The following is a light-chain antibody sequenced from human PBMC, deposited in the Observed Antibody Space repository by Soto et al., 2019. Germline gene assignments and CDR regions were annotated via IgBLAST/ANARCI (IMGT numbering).Light chain of an antibody. CDR1: QSVSSN. CDR3: LQYNDWVPT. CDR2: GAF. Sequence: EIAMTQSPVTLSVSPGERATLSCRASQSVSSNLAWYQQKPGQAPSLLIYGAFTRATGIPARFSGSGSGTEFSLTISSLQSEDFALYYCLQYNDWVPTFGQGTKVDIK. J-gene: IGKJ1*01. V-gene: IGKV3-15*01.